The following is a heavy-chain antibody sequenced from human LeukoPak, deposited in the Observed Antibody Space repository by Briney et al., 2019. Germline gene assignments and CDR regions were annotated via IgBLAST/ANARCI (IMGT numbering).Heavy chain of an antibody. CDR3: ARQHGSIGEIYPDY. D-gene: IGHD5-24*01. CDR2: IYPGDSDI. J-gene: IGHJ4*02. CDR1: GYSFTSYW. V-gene: IGHV5-51*01. Sequence: GESLKISCKGSGYSFTSYWIGWVRQMLGRGLEWIGIIYPGDSDIRYSPSFQGQVNISADKSISTAYLQWSSLKASDTAMYYCARQHGSIGEIYPDYWGQGTLVTVSS.